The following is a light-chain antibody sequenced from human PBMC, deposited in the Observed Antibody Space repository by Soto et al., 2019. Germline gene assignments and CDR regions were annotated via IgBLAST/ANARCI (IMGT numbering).Light chain of an antibody. J-gene: IGKJ5*01. V-gene: IGKV1-39*01. CDR3: QQSGSLLIR. Sequence: DIQMTQSPSSLSASIGDRITITCRASQSITRFLNWYQQKPGEAPNLLIYATSTLQRGVTSRFSGSGSGTDFNITMRRLEPEDFAVYYCQQSGSLLIRFGQGGRLE. CDR2: ATS. CDR1: QSITRF.